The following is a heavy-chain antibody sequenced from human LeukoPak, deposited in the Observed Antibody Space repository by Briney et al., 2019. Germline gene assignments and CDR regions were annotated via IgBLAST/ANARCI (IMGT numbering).Heavy chain of an antibody. V-gene: IGHV3-53*04. CDR2: LYSGGRT. Sequence: GVSLSLPCAVSGFTDSSYYMSWVRQAPGTGLEWISILYSGGRTYFADSVKGRFTISRHHSKTTRYLQTNSLRAEDTAVYYCAREVGGSAFDIWGQGTMVTVSS. CDR1: GFTDSSYY. CDR3: AREVGGSAFDI. J-gene: IGHJ3*02. D-gene: IGHD3-16*01.